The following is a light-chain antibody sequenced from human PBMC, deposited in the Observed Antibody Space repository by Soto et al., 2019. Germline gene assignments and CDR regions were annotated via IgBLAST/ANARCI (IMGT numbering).Light chain of an antibody. CDR2: GAS. V-gene: IGKV3-15*01. J-gene: IGKJ1*01. CDR1: QSISTN. CDR3: HQYNNWPPWT. Sequence: EIVLTQSPDTLSVSAGERATLSCRASQSISTNLAWYQQKPGQAPRLLIFGASTRATGIPARFSGSGSGTEFTLTISSLQSEDFAVYYCHQYNNWPPWTFGQGTKVDIK.